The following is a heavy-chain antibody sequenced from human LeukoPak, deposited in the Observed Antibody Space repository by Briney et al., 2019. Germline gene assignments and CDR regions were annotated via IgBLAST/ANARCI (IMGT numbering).Heavy chain of an antibody. J-gene: IGHJ5*02. V-gene: IGHV1-18*01. CDR1: GYTFASYL. CDR2: VRPYNGAT. CDR3: ARAVDYYDNSGYYHPIDL. Sequence: VASVTVSCKASGYTFASYLITWVRQAPGQGLEWVGWVRPYNGATNYAQKFRGRVTLTTGTSTTTADMDLTNLRLHDTAIYYCARAVDYYDNSGYYHPIDLWGQGTLVTVSS. D-gene: IGHD3-22*01.